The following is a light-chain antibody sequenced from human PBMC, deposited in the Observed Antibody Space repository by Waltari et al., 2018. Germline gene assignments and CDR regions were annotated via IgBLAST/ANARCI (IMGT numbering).Light chain of an antibody. CDR3: MIWYSSVWV. CDR1: SGINVGTYR. J-gene: IGLJ3*02. V-gene: IGLV5-45*03. Sequence: QAVLTQPSSLSASPGASTSLTCTLRSGINVGTYRIYWYQQKPGSPPQFLLRYKSDSDKQQGSGVPSRFSGSKDTSANAGILLISGVQSDDETDYYCMIWYSSVWVFGGGTKLTVL. CDR2: YKSDSDK.